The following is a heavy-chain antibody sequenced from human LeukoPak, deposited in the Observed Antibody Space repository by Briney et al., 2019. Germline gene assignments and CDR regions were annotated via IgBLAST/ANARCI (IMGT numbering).Heavy chain of an antibody. CDR3: AKNVAVAGTPPWGHYYFDY. Sequence: TGGSLRLSCAASGFTFSSYAMSWVRQAPGKGLEWVSAISGSGGSTYYADSVKGRFTISRDNSKNTLYLQMNSLRAEDTAVYYCAKNVAVAGTPPWGHYYFDYWGQGTLVTVSS. CDR1: GFTFSSYA. V-gene: IGHV3-23*01. J-gene: IGHJ4*02. CDR2: ISGSGGST. D-gene: IGHD6-19*01.